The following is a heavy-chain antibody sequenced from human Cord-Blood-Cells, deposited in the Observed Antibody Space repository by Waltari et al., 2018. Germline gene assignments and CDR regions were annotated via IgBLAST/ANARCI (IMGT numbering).Heavy chain of an antibody. V-gene: IGHV4-38-2*01. Sequence: QVQLQESGPGLVKPSETLSLTCAVSGYSISSGYYWGWIRQPPGKGLEWIGSIYHSGSTYYNPSLKGRVTISVDTSKNQFSLELSSVTAADTAVYYCARGYYYDSSGYWPAIPYDYWGQGTLVTVSS. D-gene: IGHD3-22*01. CDR2: IYHSGST. CDR1: GYSISSGYY. CDR3: ARGYYYDSSGYWPAIPYDY. J-gene: IGHJ4*02.